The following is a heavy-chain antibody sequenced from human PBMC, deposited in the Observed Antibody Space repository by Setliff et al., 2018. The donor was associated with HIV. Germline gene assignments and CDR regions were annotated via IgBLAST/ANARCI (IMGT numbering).Heavy chain of an antibody. Sequence: SETLSLTCTVSGGSISTGVYYWSWIRQPADKALEWIGRISASGSTNYNPSLESRVTLSIDTSNNQFSLKLTSVTATDTAVYYCARVYSRSWFFFDHWGQGVLVTVSS. CDR3: ARVYSRSWFFFDH. V-gene: IGHV4-61*02. D-gene: IGHD6-13*01. CDR2: ISASGST. J-gene: IGHJ4*02. CDR1: GGSISTGVYY.